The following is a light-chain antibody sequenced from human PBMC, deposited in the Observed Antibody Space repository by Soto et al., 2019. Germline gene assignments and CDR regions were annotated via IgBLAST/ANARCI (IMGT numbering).Light chain of an antibody. CDR2: EVS. Sequence: QSVLTQPASVSGSPGQSTTISCTGTSSDVGGHYYVSWYQHHPGKAPKLMIYEVSNRASGVSNRFSGSKSGNTASLTISGLQTEDEADYYCSSYSSSNTLVFGPGTKVTVL. CDR3: SSYSSSNTLV. V-gene: IGLV2-14*01. J-gene: IGLJ1*01. CDR1: SSDVGGHYY.